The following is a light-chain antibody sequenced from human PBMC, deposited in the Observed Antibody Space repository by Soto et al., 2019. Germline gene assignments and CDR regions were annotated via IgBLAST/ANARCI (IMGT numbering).Light chain of an antibody. V-gene: IGKV1-5*03. J-gene: IGKJ1*01. CDR1: QDISAW. CDR3: QQLTSYPRST. Sequence: DIQMTQSPSTLSASVGDIVTITCRSSQDISAWLAWYQQKPGKPPKLVIYKATALETGVPSRFSGSGSGTEFTLTISSLQPEDFATYHCQQLTSYPRSTFGQGTKVDIK. CDR2: KAT.